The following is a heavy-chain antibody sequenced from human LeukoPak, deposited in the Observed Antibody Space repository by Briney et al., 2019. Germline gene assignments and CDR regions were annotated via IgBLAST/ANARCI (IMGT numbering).Heavy chain of an antibody. CDR3: ARDLASTDV. V-gene: IGHV3-20*04. J-gene: IGHJ6*04. D-gene: IGHD3-16*01. CDR1: GFTLDDYG. CDR2: INSRGGSP. Sequence: PGGSLRLSCAAAGFTLDDYGMSWVRQAPGKWVEWVSGINSRGGSPGYADSVQGRFTISRDNAKNSLYLQMNSLRADDTALYYCARDLASTDVWGKGTTVTVSS.